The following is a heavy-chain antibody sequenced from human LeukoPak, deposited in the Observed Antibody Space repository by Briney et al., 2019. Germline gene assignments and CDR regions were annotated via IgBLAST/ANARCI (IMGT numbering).Heavy chain of an antibody. CDR2: ISGGGST. Sequence: GGSLRLSCAASGFTFGSYAMSWVRQAPGKGLEWVSAISGGGSTYYADSVKGRFTISRDNSKNTLCLQMNSLRAEDTAVYSCAKDQYYDSSGYYHDWGQGTLVTVSS. CDR1: GFTFGSYA. V-gene: IGHV3-23*01. CDR3: AKDQYYDSSGYYHD. D-gene: IGHD3-22*01. J-gene: IGHJ4*02.